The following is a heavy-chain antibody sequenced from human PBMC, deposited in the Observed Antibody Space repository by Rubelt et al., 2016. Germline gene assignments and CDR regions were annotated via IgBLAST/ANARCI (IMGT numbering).Heavy chain of an antibody. V-gene: IGHV3-9*01. J-gene: IGHJ3*02. CDR3: AKDTAMVYYAFDI. CDR2: ISWNSGSI. CDR1: GFTFDDYA. Sequence: EVQLVESGGGLVQPGRSLSLSCAASGFTFDDYAMHWVRQAPGKGLEWVSGISWNSGSIGFGDFSKVRFTISRDNAKNSLYLQMNSLRAEDTALYYCAKDTAMVYYAFDIWGQGTMVTVSS. D-gene: IGHD5-18*01.